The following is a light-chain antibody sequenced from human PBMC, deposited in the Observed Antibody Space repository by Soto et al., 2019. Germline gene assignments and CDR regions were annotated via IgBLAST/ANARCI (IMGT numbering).Light chain of an antibody. Sequence: QLVLTQSPSASASLGASVKLTCTLSSGHSSYAIAWHRQQPEKGPRYLMKLNSDGSHSKGDGIPDRFSGSSSGAERYLTISRLQSEDEADYYCQTWGTGIPWVFGGGTKLTVL. V-gene: IGLV4-69*01. CDR1: SGHSSYA. J-gene: IGLJ3*02. CDR3: QTWGTGIPWV. CDR2: LNSDGSH.